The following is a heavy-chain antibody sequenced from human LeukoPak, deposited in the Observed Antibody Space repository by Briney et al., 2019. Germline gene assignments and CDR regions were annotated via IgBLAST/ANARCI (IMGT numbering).Heavy chain of an antibody. D-gene: IGHD3-10*01. CDR1: GFTFSSYG. J-gene: IGHJ4*02. Sequence: GGSLRLSCAASGFTFSSYGMHWVRQAPGKGLEWVAFIRYDGSNKYYADSVKGRFTISRDNSKNTLYLQMNSLRAEDTAVYYCARALLWFGEYHFDYWGQGTLVTVSS. CDR2: IRYDGSNK. CDR3: ARALLWFGEYHFDY. V-gene: IGHV3-30*02.